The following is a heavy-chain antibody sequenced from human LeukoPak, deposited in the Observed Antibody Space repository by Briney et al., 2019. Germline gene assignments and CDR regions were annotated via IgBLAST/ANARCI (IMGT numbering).Heavy chain of an antibody. D-gene: IGHD6-13*01. CDR2: INPSGGST. CDR3: ARVLAAAGDY. Sequence: GASVTVSCKASGYTFTSYYMHWVRQAPGQGLERMGIINPSGGSTSYAQKFQGRVTMTRDMSTSTVYMELSSLRSEDTAVYYCARVLAAAGDYWGQGTLVTVSS. J-gene: IGHJ4*02. CDR1: GYTFTSYY. V-gene: IGHV1-46*01.